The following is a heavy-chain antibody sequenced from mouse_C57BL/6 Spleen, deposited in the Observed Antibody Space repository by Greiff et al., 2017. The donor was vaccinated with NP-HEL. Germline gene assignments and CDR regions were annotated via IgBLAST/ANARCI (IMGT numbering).Heavy chain of an antibody. J-gene: IGHJ4*01. CDR2: IDPNSGGT. CDR1: GYTFTSYW. D-gene: IGHD1-1*01. CDR3: ARAKEITTGVAYYARDY. Sequence: QVQLQQPGAELVKPGASVKLSCKASGYTFTSYWMHWVKQRPGRGLEWIGRIDPNSGGTKYNEKFKSKATLTVDKPSSTAYMQLSSLTSEDSAVYYWARAKEITTGVAYYARDYWGQGTSVTVSS. V-gene: IGHV1-72*01.